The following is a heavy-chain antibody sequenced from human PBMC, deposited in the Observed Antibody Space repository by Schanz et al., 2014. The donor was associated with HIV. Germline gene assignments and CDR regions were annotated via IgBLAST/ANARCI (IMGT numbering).Heavy chain of an antibody. V-gene: IGHV3-33*01. CDR2: IWYDGSNK. CDR3: ARRSTPGGYYGMDV. Sequence: QVQLVESGGGVVQPGRSLRLSCAASGFTFSSYGMHWVRQAPGKGLEWVAVIWYDGSNKYYADSVKGRFTISRDNSKNTLYLQMSSLRAEDTAVYYCARRSTPGGYYGMDVWGQGTTVTVSS. D-gene: IGHD2-15*01. CDR1: GFTFSSYG. J-gene: IGHJ6*02.